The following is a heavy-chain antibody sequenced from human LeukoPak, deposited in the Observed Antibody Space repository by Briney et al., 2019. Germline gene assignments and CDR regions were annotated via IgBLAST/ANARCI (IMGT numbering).Heavy chain of an antibody. D-gene: IGHD3-10*01. CDR1: GGSISSGGYY. J-gene: IGHJ4*02. CDR2: IYYSGST. V-gene: IGHV4-31*03. CDR3: ARVPYGSGSYHYFDY. Sequence: SETLSLTCTVSGGSISSGGYYWSWIRQHPGKGLEWIGYIYYSGSTYYNPSLKSRVTISVDTSKNQFSLKLSSVTAADTAVYYCARVPYGSGSYHYFDYWGQGTLVTVSS.